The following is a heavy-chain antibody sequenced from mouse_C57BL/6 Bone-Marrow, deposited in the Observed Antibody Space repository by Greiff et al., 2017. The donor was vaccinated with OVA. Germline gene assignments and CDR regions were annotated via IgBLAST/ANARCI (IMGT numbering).Heavy chain of an antibody. CDR2: INPNNGGT. CDR1: GYTFTDYN. D-gene: IGHD2-2*01. Sequence: EVKLQQSGPELVKPGASVKMSCKASGYTFTDYNMHWVKQSHGKSLEWIGQINPNNGGTSYNQKFKGKATLTVNKSSSPAYLELRRLTSEDSAVYYCAKRLWLRRRHYFDDWGQGTTRTVSS. CDR3: AKRLWLRRRHYFDD. V-gene: IGHV1-22*01. J-gene: IGHJ2*01.